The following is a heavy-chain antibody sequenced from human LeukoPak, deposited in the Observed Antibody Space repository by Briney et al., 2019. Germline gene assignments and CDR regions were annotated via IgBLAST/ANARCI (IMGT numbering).Heavy chain of an antibody. D-gene: IGHD3-22*01. V-gene: IGHV4-39*01. CDR3: ARGSGTYYYDSGGYLNWFDP. CDR2: VYYTGST. CDR1: GGSISSSGYY. Sequence: SETLSLTCTASGGSISSSGYYWGWIRQPPGKGLEWIGTVYYTGSTYYNPSLKSRVTISEDTFRNQFSLKLNSVTAADTAVYYCARGSGTYYYDSGGYLNWFDPWGQGILVTVSS. J-gene: IGHJ5*02.